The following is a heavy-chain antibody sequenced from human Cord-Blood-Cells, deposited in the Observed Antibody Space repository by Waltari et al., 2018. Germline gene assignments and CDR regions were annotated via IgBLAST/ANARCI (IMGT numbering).Heavy chain of an antibody. D-gene: IGHD6-13*01. CDR1: GGSISSGSYY. CDR3: ARGGSGSSWYFDY. J-gene: IGHJ4*02. Sequence: QVQLQESGPGLVKPSQTLSLTCTVSGGSISSGSYYWSWIRQPAGKGLEWIGYIYTSGSTNYNPSLKSRVTISVDTSKNQFSLKLSSVPAADTAVYYCARGGSGSSWYFDYWGQGTLVTVSS. CDR2: IYTSGST. V-gene: IGHV4-61*09.